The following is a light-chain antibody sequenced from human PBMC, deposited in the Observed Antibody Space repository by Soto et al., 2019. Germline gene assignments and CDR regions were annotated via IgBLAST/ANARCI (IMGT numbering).Light chain of an antibody. Sequence: IQMTQSPSTLSASVGDRVTITCRTGQSISRWLAWYQQKPGEAPKLLIYDASTLESGVTSRFSGSGSGTDFTLTISSLQPDDVATYYCQNYNSYIIIVGGGTKVEIK. V-gene: IGKV1-5*01. CDR2: DAS. CDR3: QNYNSYIII. CDR1: QSISRW. J-gene: IGKJ4*01.